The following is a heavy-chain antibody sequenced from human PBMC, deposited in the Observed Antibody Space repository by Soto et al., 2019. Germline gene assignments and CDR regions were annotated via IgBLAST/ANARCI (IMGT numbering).Heavy chain of an antibody. CDR3: ARDRAKWKDYYYYGMDV. Sequence: QVQLQESGPGLVKPSQTLSLTCTVSGGSISSGDDFWTWIRQPPGKGLEWIGYIYYSGSTYYNPSRKSRLTMSVDTSKNQFALKLSSVTAADTAVYYCARDRAKWKDYYYYGMDVWGQGTTVTGSS. D-gene: IGHD1-20*01. V-gene: IGHV4-30-4*01. CDR2: IYYSGST. J-gene: IGHJ6*02. CDR1: GGSISSGDDF.